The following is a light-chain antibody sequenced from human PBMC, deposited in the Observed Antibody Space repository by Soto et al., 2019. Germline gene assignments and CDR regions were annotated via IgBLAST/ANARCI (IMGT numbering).Light chain of an antibody. Sequence: DIQMTQSPSSLSAYVGDRVTITCRASQSVGRYLNWYQQQPGKAPKLLIYSSSTLQSGVPSRFSGSGSGTHFTLTFSTLHPEDFATFYCQQSYSTPYTFGQGTNLEIK. V-gene: IGKV1-39*01. CDR1: QSVGRY. CDR2: SSS. J-gene: IGKJ2*01. CDR3: QQSYSTPYT.